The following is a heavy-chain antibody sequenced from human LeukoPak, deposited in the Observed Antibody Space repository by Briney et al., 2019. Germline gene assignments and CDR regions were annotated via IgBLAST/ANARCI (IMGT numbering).Heavy chain of an antibody. Sequence: SETLSLTCTVSGGSISSGNFYWSWIRQPPGKGLEWIGYFFYLGSTYYNLSLKSRVTMSVDTSKNQFSLILRSVTAADTAVYYCARKYPDHWFDPWGQGTLVTVSS. CDR3: ARKYPDHWFDP. CDR1: GGSISSGNFY. V-gene: IGHV4-30-4*01. CDR2: FFYLGST. D-gene: IGHD6-6*01. J-gene: IGHJ5*02.